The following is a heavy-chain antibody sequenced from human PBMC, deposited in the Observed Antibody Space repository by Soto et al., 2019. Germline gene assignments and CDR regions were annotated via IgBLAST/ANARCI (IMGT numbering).Heavy chain of an antibody. Sequence: QVQLQESGPRLVKPSETLSLTCNVSGASISYYYWNWIRQPPGKGLEWIGCIYYSGSTNYNPSLSSRVTISVDTSKNQVSLKLSSVTAADTAVYYCATDTSSSESSYYYGMDVWGQGTTVTVSS. V-gene: IGHV4-59*01. CDR1: GASISYYY. J-gene: IGHJ6*02. D-gene: IGHD6-6*01. CDR3: ATDTSSSESSYYYGMDV. CDR2: IYYSGST.